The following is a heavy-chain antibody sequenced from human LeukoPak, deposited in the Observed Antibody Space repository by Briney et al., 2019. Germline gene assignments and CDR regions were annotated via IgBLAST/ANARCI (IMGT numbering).Heavy chain of an antibody. CDR2: IKEDGSEK. J-gene: IGHJ4*02. Sequence: GGSLGLSCVGSGFTFSSSWMSWVRQAPGKGPEWVANIKEDGSEKYYVASVKGRFTISRDNAKNSLYLQMNSLRAEDTAVYYCARIVVVVAATGCFDYWGQGTLVTVSS. V-gene: IGHV3-7*01. CDR3: ARIVVVVAATGCFDY. CDR1: GFTFSSSW. D-gene: IGHD2-15*01.